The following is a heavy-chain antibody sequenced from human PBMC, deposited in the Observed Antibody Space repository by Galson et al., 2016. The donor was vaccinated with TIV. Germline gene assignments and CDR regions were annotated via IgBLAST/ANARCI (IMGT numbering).Heavy chain of an antibody. CDR3: ARGPYSATLDATNYVYYMDV. CDR1: GDTFNKFA. Sequence: SVKVSCKASGDTFNKFAIAWVRRAPGQGIQWMGGLLPFFGEPNYAQNFRGRVTISADRSTNTAHLELRRLTTTHTAVYYCARGPYSATLDATNYVYYMDVWGRGTSVTVS. CDR2: LLPFFGEP. V-gene: IGHV1-69*06. J-gene: IGHJ6*03. D-gene: IGHD3-16*01.